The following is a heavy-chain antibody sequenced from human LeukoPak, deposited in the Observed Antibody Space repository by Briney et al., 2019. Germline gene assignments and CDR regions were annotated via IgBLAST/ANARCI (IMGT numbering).Heavy chain of an antibody. CDR3: AKGRGTNSGPTLDY. CDR1: GVTFSSYA. Sequence: QPGGSLRLFCAASGVTFSSYAMSWVRQAPGKVLEWVSSIGGSGDNTFYADSVKDRFTISRDNSKNTLFLQMNSLRAEDTAVYYCAKGRGTNSGPTLDYWGQGTLVTVSS. V-gene: IGHV3-23*01. D-gene: IGHD6-19*01. J-gene: IGHJ4*02. CDR2: IGGSGDNT.